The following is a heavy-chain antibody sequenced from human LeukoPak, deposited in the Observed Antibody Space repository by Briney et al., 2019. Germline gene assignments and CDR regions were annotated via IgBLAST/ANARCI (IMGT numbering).Heavy chain of an antibody. Sequence: GGSLRLSCAASGFTFSSYAMHWVRQAPGKGLEWVAVLSYDGSNKYYADSVKGRFTISRDNSKNTLYLQMNSLRAEDTAVYYCAGQTYYYDSSGYFNYWGQGTLVTVSS. V-gene: IGHV3-30-3*01. CDR1: GFTFSSYA. CDR3: AGQTYYYDSSGYFNY. CDR2: LSYDGSNK. J-gene: IGHJ4*02. D-gene: IGHD3-22*01.